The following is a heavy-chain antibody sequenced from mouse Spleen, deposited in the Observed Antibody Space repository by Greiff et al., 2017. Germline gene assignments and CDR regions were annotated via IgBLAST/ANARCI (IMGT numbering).Heavy chain of an antibody. CDR1: GYAFSSSW. Sequence: QVQLKQSGPELVKPGASVKISCKASGYAFSSSWMNWVKQRPGKGLEWIGRIYPGDGDTNYNGKFKGKATLTADKSSSTAYMQLSSLTSEDSAVYFCAREGVYGYDVRFAYWGQGTLVTVSA. V-gene: IGHV1-82*01. J-gene: IGHJ3*01. CDR2: IYPGDGDT. D-gene: IGHD2-2*01. CDR3: AREGVYGYDVRFAY.